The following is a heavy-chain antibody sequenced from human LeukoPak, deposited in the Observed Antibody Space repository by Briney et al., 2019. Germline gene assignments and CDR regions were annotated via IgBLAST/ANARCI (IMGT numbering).Heavy chain of an antibody. CDR1: GYTLTELS. D-gene: IGHD6-13*01. CDR2: FDPEDGET. J-gene: IGHJ4*02. V-gene: IGHV1-24*01. CDR3: ATALIAASGTGWVF. Sequence: ASVEVSCKVTGYTLTELSMHWVRQAPGKGLEWMGGFDPEDGETIYAQKFQGRVTMTEDTSTDTAYMELSSLRSEDTAVYYCATALIAASGTGWVFWGQGTLVTVSS.